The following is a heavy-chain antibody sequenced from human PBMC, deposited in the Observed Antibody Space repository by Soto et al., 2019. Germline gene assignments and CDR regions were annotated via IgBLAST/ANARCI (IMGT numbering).Heavy chain of an antibody. CDR3: ARPGYYDSSGYKRGNAFDI. CDR1: GYTFTSYG. Sequence: QVQLVQSGAEVKKPGASVKVSCKASGYTFTSYGIIWVRQAPGQGLEWMGWISAYNGNTNYAQKLQGRVTMTTDTSTSTAYMELRSLRSDETAVYYCARPGYYDSSGYKRGNAFDIWGQGTMVTVSS. D-gene: IGHD3-22*01. V-gene: IGHV1-18*01. J-gene: IGHJ3*02. CDR2: ISAYNGNT.